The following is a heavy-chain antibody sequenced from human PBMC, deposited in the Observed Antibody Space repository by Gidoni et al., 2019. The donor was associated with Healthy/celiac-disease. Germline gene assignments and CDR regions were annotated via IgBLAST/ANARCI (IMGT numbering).Heavy chain of an antibody. V-gene: IGHV4-39*02. CDR2: IYYSGST. CDR3: AREGGLTTVTTKLGWFDP. Sequence: QLQLQESGPGLVKPSETLSLTCPVSGGSISSSSYSWGWIRQPPGKGLEWIGSIYYSGSTYYNPSLKSRVTISVDTSKSQFSLKLSSVTAADTAVYYCAREGGLTTVTTKLGWFDPWGQGTLVTVSS. D-gene: IGHD4-17*01. CDR1: GGSISSSSYS. J-gene: IGHJ5*02.